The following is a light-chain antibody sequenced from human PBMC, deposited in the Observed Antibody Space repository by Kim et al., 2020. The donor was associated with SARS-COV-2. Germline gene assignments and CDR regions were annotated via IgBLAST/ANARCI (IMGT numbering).Light chain of an antibody. Sequence: VALGQTVRITCQGDSLRTYYTSWFQQKPGQAPIVVFYGKNNRPSGIPDRFSGSSSGNTASLTITATQAGDEADYYCNSRDNNDNVLFGGGTQLTVL. J-gene: IGLJ2*01. CDR3: NSRDNNDNVL. CDR2: GKN. V-gene: IGLV3-19*01. CDR1: SLRTYY.